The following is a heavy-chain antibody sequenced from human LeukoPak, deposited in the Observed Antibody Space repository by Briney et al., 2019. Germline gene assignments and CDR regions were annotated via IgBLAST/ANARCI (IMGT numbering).Heavy chain of an antibody. CDR2: ISGGGGST. Sequence: GGSLRLSCAASGFTFSSYAMSWVRQAPGKGLEWVSAISGGGGSTYYADSVKGRFTISRDNSKNTLYLQMNSLRAEDTAVYYCAKGDYCSSTSCYLFRYFDLWGRGTLVTVSS. CDR1: GFTFSSYA. J-gene: IGHJ2*01. D-gene: IGHD2-2*01. CDR3: AKGDYCSSTSCYLFRYFDL. V-gene: IGHV3-23*01.